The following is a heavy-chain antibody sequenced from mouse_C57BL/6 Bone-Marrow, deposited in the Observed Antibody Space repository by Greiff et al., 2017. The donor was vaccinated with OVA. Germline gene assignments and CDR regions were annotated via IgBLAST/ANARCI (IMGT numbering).Heavy chain of an antibody. CDR1: GYTFTSYW. Sequence: QVQLQQPGAELVKPGASVKLSCKASGYTFTSYWMHWVKQRPGQGLEWIGMIHPNSGSTNYNEKFKSKATLTVDKSSSTAYMQLSSLTSEDSAVYYCARSGYYGSSYCMDYWGQGTSVTVSS. J-gene: IGHJ4*01. V-gene: IGHV1-64*01. CDR3: ARSGYYGSSYCMDY. CDR2: IHPNSGST. D-gene: IGHD1-1*01.